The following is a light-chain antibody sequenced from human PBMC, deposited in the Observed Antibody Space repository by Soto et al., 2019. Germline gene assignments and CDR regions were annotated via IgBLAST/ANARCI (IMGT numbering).Light chain of an antibody. CDR3: QSYDRSLTGV. CDR2: GNT. J-gene: IGLJ1*01. Sequence: SGLTQPPSGSGAPGQRITISCTGSSSNIGADFDVYWYQQLPGAAPKLLIYGNTNRPSGVPDRFSGSKSGTSASLAITGLQAEDEADYYCQSYDRSLTGVFGTGTKVTV. V-gene: IGLV1-40*01. CDR1: SSNIGADFD.